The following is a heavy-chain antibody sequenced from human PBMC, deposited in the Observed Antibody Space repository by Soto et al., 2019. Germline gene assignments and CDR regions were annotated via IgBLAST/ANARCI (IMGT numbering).Heavy chain of an antibody. J-gene: IGHJ5*02. CDR3: ARSYCSTSTCYSYWLDP. V-gene: IGHV1-69*05. CDR2: IIPIFGTA. Sequence: SVKVSCKASGGTFSSYAISWVRQAPGQGLEWMGGIIPIFGTANYAQKFQGRVTMTTDTSTSTAYMELRSLRSDDTAVYYCARSYCSTSTCYSYWLDPWGQGTLVTVSS. CDR1: GGTFSSYA. D-gene: IGHD2-2*02.